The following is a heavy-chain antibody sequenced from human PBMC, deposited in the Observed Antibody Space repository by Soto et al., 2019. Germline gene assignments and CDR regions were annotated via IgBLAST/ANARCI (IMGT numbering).Heavy chain of an antibody. CDR1: GFSFTTAGVA. Sequence: SGPTLVNPTQTLTLTCTFSGFSFTTAGVAVGWIRQTPGGALEWLTLIYYNDDRRFSPSLKTRLTITGDTSENQVVLSPTNVDPGDTATYFCAHSDGGYEIIYFDFWGQGIPVTVS. CDR3: AHSDGGYEIIYFDF. D-gene: IGHD5-12*01. CDR2: IYYNDDR. J-gene: IGHJ4*02. V-gene: IGHV2-5*01.